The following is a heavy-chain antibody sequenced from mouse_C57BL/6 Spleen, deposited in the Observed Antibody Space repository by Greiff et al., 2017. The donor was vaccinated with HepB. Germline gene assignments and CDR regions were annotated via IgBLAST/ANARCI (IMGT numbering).Heavy chain of an antibody. J-gene: IGHJ2*01. Sequence: VQLQQSGPELVKPGASVKISCKASGYAFSSSWMNWVKQRPGKGLEWIGRIYPGDGDTNYNGKFKGKATLTADKSSSTAYMQLSSLTSEDSAVYFCARERDGNDYWGQGTTLTVSS. V-gene: IGHV1-82*01. CDR1: GYAFSSSW. CDR2: IYPGDGDT. CDR3: ARERDGNDY. D-gene: IGHD2-1*01.